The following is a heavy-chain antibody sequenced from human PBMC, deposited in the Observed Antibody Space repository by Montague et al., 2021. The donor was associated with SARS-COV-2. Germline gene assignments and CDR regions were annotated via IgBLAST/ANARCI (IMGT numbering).Heavy chain of an antibody. V-gene: IGHV4-34*01. J-gene: IGHJ6*02. Sequence: SETLSLTCAVYGASLSGYYWSWIRQPPGKGLEWIGEINQSGSTNYNPSRKGRVTISVDTSKNQFSLKLSSVTAADTAVYYCARGTTVTTFYYYYYGMDVWGQGTTVTVSS. CDR1: GASLSGYY. D-gene: IGHD4-17*01. CDR3: ARGTTVTTFYYYYYGMDV. CDR2: INQSGST.